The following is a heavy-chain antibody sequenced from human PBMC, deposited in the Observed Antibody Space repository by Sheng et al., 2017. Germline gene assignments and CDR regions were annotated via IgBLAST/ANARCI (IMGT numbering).Heavy chain of an antibody. J-gene: IGHJ6*02. CDR2: IYSGGNT. CDR1: GFTVTSHY. Sequence: DVRLVESGGGLIQPGVSLTLSCAASGFTVTSHYMSWVRQAPGKGLEWVSSIYSGGNTYYADSVRGRFTVSRDISKTTLYLQMNNLRVDDTAVYYCTRDPFTDYYYDGMDVWGQGTTVTVSS. V-gene: IGHV3-53*01. CDR3: TRDPFTDYYYDGMDV.